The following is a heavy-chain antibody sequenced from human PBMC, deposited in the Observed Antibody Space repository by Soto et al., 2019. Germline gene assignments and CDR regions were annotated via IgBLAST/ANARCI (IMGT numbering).Heavy chain of an antibody. CDR1: GYTFTSYG. Sequence: QVQLVQSGGEVKKPGASVKVSCKPSGYTFTSYGISWVRQAPGQGLEWMGWTSAYNGNTNYAQKFQGRLTMTTDTSTSTVYLELRSLRSDETAVYYCARDSSGRANFDYWGQGTLVTVSS. CDR3: ARDSSGRANFDY. D-gene: IGHD6-19*01. CDR2: TSAYNGNT. J-gene: IGHJ4*02. V-gene: IGHV1-18*01.